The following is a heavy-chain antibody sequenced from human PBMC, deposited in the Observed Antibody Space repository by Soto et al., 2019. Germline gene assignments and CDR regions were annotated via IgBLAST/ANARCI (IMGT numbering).Heavy chain of an antibody. CDR1: GYTFTSYG. CDR3: ARGLYRAARPGWFDP. V-gene: IGHV1-18*01. D-gene: IGHD6-6*01. J-gene: IGHJ5*02. Sequence: ASVKVSCKASGYTFTSYGISWVRQAPGQGLEWMGWISAYNGNTNYAQKLQGRVTMTTDTSTSTAYMELRSLRSDDTAVYYCARGLYRAARPGWFDPWGQGTLVTVSS. CDR2: ISAYNGNT.